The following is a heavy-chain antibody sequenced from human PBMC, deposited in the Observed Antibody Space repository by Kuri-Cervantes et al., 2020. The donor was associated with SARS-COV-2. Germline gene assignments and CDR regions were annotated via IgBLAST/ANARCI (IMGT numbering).Heavy chain of an antibody. J-gene: IGHJ2*01. CDR2: IYHSGST. D-gene: IGHD2-2*01. Sequence: SQTLSLTCAVSGCSISSGYYWGWIRQPPGKGLEWIGSIYHSGSTYYNPSLKSRVTISVDTSKNQFSLKLSSVTAADTAVYYCARVRYCSSTSCRLGWYFDLWGRGTLVTVSS. CDR1: GCSISSGYY. V-gene: IGHV4-38-2*01. CDR3: ARVRYCSSTSCRLGWYFDL.